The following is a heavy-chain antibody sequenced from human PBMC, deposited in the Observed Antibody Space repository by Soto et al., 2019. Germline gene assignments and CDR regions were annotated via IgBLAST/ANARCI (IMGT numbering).Heavy chain of an antibody. D-gene: IGHD6-19*01. J-gene: IGHJ5*02. V-gene: IGHV4-39*01. CDR1: GGSISSSIYY. CDR3: ARIGIAVAEDWFDP. Sequence: LSLTCTVSGGSISSSIYYWGWIRQPPGKGLEWIGSIYYSGSTYYNPSLKSRVTISVDTSKNQFSLKLSSVTAADTAVYYCARIGIAVAEDWFDPWGQGTLVTVSS. CDR2: IYYSGST.